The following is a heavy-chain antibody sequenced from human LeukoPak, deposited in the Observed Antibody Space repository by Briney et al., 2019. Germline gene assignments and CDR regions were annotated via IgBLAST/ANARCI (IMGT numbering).Heavy chain of an antibody. Sequence: PGGSLRLSCAASGFTFSSYAMSWVRQAPGKGLEWVSAISGSGGSTYYADSVKGRFTISRDNSKNTLYLQMNSLRAEDTAVYYCARDYYDSSPSPQTGDYWGQGTLVTVSS. D-gene: IGHD3-22*01. CDR2: ISGSGGST. J-gene: IGHJ4*02. V-gene: IGHV3-23*01. CDR3: ARDYYDSSPSPQTGDY. CDR1: GFTFSSYA.